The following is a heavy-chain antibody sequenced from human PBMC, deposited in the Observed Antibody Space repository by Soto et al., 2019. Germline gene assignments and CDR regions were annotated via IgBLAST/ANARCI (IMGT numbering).Heavy chain of an antibody. CDR1: GFTFSSYA. J-gene: IGHJ4*02. Sequence: PGGSLRLSCAASGFTFSSYAMNWVRQAPGKGLEWVSAISGSGDSTYYADSVKGRFTISRDNSKNTMYLQMNSLRAEDTAVYYCASASVGKRFSYWGQGTLVTVSS. V-gene: IGHV3-23*01. CDR3: ASASVGKRFSY. CDR2: ISGSGDST. D-gene: IGHD6-13*01.